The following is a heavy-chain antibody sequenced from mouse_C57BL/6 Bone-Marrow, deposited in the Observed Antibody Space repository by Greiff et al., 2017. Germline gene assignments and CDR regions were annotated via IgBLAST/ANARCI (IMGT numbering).Heavy chain of an antibody. J-gene: IGHJ1*03. CDR1: GFNIKDDY. CDR2: IDPENGDT. Sequence: VQLQQSGAELLRPGASVKLSCTASGFNIKDDYMHWVKQRPEQGLEWIGWIDPENGDTEYASKFQGKATITADTSSNTAYLQLSSLTSEDTAVYYCTFYGSSYWYFDVWGTGTTVTVSS. CDR3: TFYGSSYWYFDV. V-gene: IGHV14-4*01. D-gene: IGHD1-1*01.